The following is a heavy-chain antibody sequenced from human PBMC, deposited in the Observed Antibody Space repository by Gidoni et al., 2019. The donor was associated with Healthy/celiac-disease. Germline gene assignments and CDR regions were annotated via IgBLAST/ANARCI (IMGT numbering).Heavy chain of an antibody. Sequence: EVQLVQSGAEVKKPGESLRLSCKGSGYSFTSYWISWVRQMPGKGLEWMGRIDPSDSYTNYSPSFQGHVTISADKSISTAYLQWSSLKASDTAMYYCATLTDDSSGFFPIDAFDIWGQGTMVTVSS. V-gene: IGHV5-10-1*03. CDR1: GYSFTSYW. J-gene: IGHJ3*02. CDR2: IDPSDSYT. D-gene: IGHD3-22*01. CDR3: ATLTDDSSGFFPIDAFDI.